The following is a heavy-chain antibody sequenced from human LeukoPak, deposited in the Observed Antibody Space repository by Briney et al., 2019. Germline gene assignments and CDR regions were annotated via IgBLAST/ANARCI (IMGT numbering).Heavy chain of an antibody. J-gene: IGHJ4*02. CDR3: AKDGPIVVVTGNPDY. CDR2: ISGSGGNT. D-gene: IGHD2-21*02. CDR1: GFTFSSYA. Sequence: GGSLRLSCAASGFTFSSYAMNWVRQAPGKGLEWVSGISGSGGNTYYADSVKGRFTISRDNSKSTLYLQMNSLRAEDTAVYYCAKDGPIVVVTGNPDYWGQGTLVTVSS. V-gene: IGHV3-23*01.